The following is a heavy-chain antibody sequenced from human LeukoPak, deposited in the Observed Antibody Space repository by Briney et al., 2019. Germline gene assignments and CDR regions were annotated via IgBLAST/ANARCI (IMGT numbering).Heavy chain of an antibody. CDR2: ISYDGSNK. CDR1: GFTFSSYS. Sequence: PGGSLRLSCAASGFTFSSYSMNWVRQAPGKGLEWVAVISYDGSNKYYADSVKGRFTISRDNSKNTLYLEMKSLRAEDTAVYYCAKDFSPFGYFDYWGQGTLVTVSS. V-gene: IGHV3-30*18. J-gene: IGHJ4*02. D-gene: IGHD3-16*01. CDR3: AKDFSPFGYFDY.